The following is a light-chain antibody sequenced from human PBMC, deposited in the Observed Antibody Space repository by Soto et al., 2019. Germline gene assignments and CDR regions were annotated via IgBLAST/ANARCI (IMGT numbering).Light chain of an antibody. CDR2: VGTGGIVG. CDR3: GADHGSGSNFVV. Sequence: QSVLTQPPSASASLGASVTLTGTLSSGYSNYKVDWYQQRPGKGPRFVMRVGTGGIVGSKGDGIPDRFSVLGSGLNRYLTIKNIQEEDESDYHCGADHGSGSNFVVFGGGTKVTVL. J-gene: IGLJ2*01. CDR1: SGYSNYK. V-gene: IGLV9-49*01.